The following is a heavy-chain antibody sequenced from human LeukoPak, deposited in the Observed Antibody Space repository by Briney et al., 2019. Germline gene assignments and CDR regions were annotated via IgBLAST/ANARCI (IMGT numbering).Heavy chain of an antibody. V-gene: IGHV4-59*11. CDR1: GGSINSHY. Sequence: SETLSLTCIVSGGSINSHYWSWIRQPPGKGPEWIGYISYSGSTNYNPSLKSRVTISVDTSKNQFSLKLSSVTAADTAVYYCARDNDYSNYLDYWGQGTLVTVSS. CDR2: ISYSGST. D-gene: IGHD4-11*01. J-gene: IGHJ4*02. CDR3: ARDNDYSNYLDY.